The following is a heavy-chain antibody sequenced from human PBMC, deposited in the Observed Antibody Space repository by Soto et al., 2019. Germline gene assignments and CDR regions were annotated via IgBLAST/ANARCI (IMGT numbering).Heavy chain of an antibody. J-gene: IGHJ4*02. CDR3: ARGMTPLGAPAWYYFDS. Sequence: SETLSLTCTVSGASITGSSYWSWIRQPAGKGLEWIGRFSLSGTTNYNPSLRGRVTMSADVSKNQFSLRLTSVTAADTALYYCARGMTPLGAPAWYYFDSWGQGTLVTDSS. V-gene: IGHV4-4*07. D-gene: IGHD2-15*01. CDR2: FSLSGTT. CDR1: GASITGSSY.